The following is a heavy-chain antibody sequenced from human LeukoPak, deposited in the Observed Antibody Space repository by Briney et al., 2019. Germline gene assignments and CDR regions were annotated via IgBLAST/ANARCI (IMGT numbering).Heavy chain of an antibody. V-gene: IGHV3-23*01. CDR1: GFTFSSYA. J-gene: IGHJ4*02. CDR2: ISGSGGST. CDR3: AKGGSGYDNYDY. D-gene: IGHD5-12*01. Sequence: PGGSLRLSCAASGFTFSSYAMSWVRQAPGRGLEWVSAISGSGGSTYYADSVKGRFTISRDNSKNTLYLQMNSLRAEDTAVYYCAKGGSGYDNYDYWGQGTLVTVSS.